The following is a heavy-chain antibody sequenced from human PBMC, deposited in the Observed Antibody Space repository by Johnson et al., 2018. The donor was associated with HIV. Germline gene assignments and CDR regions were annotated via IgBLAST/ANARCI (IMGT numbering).Heavy chain of an antibody. CDR2: LSYDGSNK. CDR3: AKDMSGGTSLLRVAFDI. V-gene: IGHV3-30-3*01. J-gene: IGHJ3*02. CDR1: GFIFSSYA. D-gene: IGHD4-23*01. Sequence: QMQLVESGGGLVQPGGSLRLSCAASGFIFSSYAMHWVRQAPGKGLEWVAVLSYDGSNKFYTDSVKGRFSISRDNSKNTLYLQMNSLRPEDTALYYCAKDMSGGTSLLRVAFDIWGQGTMVTVSS.